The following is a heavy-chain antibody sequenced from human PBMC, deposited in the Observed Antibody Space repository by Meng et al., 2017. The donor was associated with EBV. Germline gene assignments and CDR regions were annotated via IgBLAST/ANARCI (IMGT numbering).Heavy chain of an antibody. D-gene: IGHD6-19*01. CDR1: GYMFANYG. CDR2: INNVNGDT. CDR3: ARESSGSGWSFDI. V-gene: IGHV1-18*01. J-gene: IGHJ4*02. Sequence: VQVVQSGGEVKKPGXSVKVSGKTSGYMFANYGIHWVRRAPGHGLEWLGWINNVNGDTNYAQKFQDRVTMTTDTSTTTVTMELRSLRYDDTAEYYCARESSGSGWSFDIWGQGTLVTVSS.